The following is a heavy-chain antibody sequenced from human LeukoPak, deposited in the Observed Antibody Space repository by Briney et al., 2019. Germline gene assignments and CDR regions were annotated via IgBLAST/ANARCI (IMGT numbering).Heavy chain of an antibody. J-gene: IGHJ5*02. Sequence: SETLSLTCAVYGGSFSGYYWSWIRQPPGKGLEWIGEINHSRSTNYNPSLKSRVTISVDTSKNQFSLKLSSVTAADTAVYYCASLGSGSPWGQGTLVTVSS. CDR3: ASLGSGSP. V-gene: IGHV4-34*01. CDR1: GGSFSGYY. CDR2: INHSRST. D-gene: IGHD3-10*01.